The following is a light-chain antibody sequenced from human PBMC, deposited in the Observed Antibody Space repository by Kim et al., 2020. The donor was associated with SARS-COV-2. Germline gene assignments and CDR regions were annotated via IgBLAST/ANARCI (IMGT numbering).Light chain of an antibody. Sequence: DIVMTQFPDSLAVSLGERATINCKSSQSVLYSPNNKNYLAWFQQKPGQPPKLLIHWASTRESGVPDRFSGSGSGTDFTLTISSLQAEDVAVYYCHQYYSAPHTFVPGTKVDIK. CDR2: WAS. CDR3: HQYYSAPHT. CDR1: QSVLYSPNNKNY. J-gene: IGKJ3*01. V-gene: IGKV4-1*01.